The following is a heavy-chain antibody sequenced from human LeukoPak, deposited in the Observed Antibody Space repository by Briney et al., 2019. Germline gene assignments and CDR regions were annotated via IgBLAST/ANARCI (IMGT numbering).Heavy chain of an antibody. J-gene: IGHJ6*02. Sequence: PGGSLRLSCAASGFTFSTYWMHWVRQAPGKGLVWVSHINSDGSSTNYADSVKGRFTISRDNAESTLYLQMNSLRVEDTAVYYCTRGNYGMDVWGQRTTVTVSS. CDR1: GFTFSTYW. CDR3: TRGNYGMDV. CDR2: INSDGSST. V-gene: IGHV3-74*01.